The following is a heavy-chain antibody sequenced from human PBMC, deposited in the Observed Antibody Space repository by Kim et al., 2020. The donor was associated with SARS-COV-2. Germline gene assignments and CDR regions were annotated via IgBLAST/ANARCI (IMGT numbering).Heavy chain of an antibody. CDR3: AKDGAAPRQWWFDS. V-gene: IGHV3-33*06. Sequence: ADSVKGRFTIPRDNSKNTLYLQMNSLRAEDTAVYYCAKDGAAPRQWWFDSWGQGTLVTVSS. D-gene: IGHD6-6*01. J-gene: IGHJ5*01.